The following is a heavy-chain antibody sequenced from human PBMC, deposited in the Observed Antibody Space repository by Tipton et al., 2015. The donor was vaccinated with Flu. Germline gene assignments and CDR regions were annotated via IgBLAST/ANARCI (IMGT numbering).Heavy chain of an antibody. J-gene: IGHJ5*02. CDR2: INHSGTT. CDR1: GGSFSGYY. CDR3: ARVDIVLVAYGSKENWFDP. D-gene: IGHD2-8*02. Sequence: TLSLTCAVYGGSFSGYYWSWIRQPPGKGLEWIGEINHSGTTNYSPSLKSRDTISVDTSKKQFSLKLSSVTAADTAVYYCARVDIVLVAYGSKENWFDPWGQGILVTVSS. V-gene: IGHV4-34*01.